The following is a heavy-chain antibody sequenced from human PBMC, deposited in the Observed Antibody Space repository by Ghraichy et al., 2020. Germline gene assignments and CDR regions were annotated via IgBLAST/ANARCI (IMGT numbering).Heavy chain of an antibody. D-gene: IGHD1-7*01. CDR1: GLNFSGYA. Sequence: GGSLRLSCAVSGLNFSGYAMHWLPQATGKGLELVSGIDTAGNTYYPNSVKGRFTISRENAQNSLYLQMNSLRADDTAVYYCVRWNWNYLDWGQGALVTLSP. CDR3: VRWNWNYLD. V-gene: IGHV3-13*01. CDR2: IDTAGNT. J-gene: IGHJ4*02.